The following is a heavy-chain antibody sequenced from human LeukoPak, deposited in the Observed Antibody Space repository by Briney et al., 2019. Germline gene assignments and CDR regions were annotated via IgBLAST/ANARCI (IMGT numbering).Heavy chain of an antibody. CDR2: ISSSSSYI. J-gene: IGHJ3*02. CDR1: EFTFPMYW. V-gene: IGHV3-21*01. Sequence: GGSLRLSCAASEFTFPMYWMSWVRQAPGKGLEWVSSISSSSSYIYYADSVKGRFTISRDNAKNSLYLQMNSLRAEDTAVYYCARGYRLHAFDIWGQGTMVTVSS. CDR3: ARGYRLHAFDI. D-gene: IGHD1-26*01.